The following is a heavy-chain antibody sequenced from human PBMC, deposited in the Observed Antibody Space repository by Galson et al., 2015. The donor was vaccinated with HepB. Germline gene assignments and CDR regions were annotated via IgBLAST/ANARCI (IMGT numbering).Heavy chain of an antibody. Sequence: SLRLSCAASGFTFSSHWMTWVRQAPGRGLEWVGNIEQGGTEINYVDSVKGRFTISRDDAKSSLYLQMNSLRVEDTAVYYCARSSGWTSDYWGQGTLVTVSS. CDR3: ARSSGWTSDY. CDR1: GFTFSSHW. V-gene: IGHV3-7*03. D-gene: IGHD6-19*01. CDR2: IEQGGTEI. J-gene: IGHJ4*02.